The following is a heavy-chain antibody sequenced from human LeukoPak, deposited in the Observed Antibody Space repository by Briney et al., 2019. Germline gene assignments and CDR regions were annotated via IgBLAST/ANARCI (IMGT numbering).Heavy chain of an antibody. CDR3: ARGGYDSSGYYSVY. CDR2: INPNSGGT. J-gene: IGHJ4*02. V-gene: IGHV1-2*06. Sequence: ASVKVSCKASRYTFTGYYMHWVRQAPGQGLEWMGRINPNSGGTNYAQKFQGRVTMTRDTSISTAYMELSRLRSDDTAVYYCARGGYDSSGYYSVYWGQGTLVTVSS. CDR1: RYTFTGYY. D-gene: IGHD3-22*01.